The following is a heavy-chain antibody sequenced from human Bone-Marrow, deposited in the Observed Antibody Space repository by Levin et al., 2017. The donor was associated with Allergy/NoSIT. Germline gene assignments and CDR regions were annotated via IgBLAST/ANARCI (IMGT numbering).Heavy chain of an antibody. Sequence: GGSLRLSCAVSGLPFSSYEMSWVRQAPGKGLEWLSLISSNGSTTFYADSVKGRFTISRDNAKDSLFLQMDSLRAEDTAVYYCARDPGHWNYYDSNMAGDYWGQGTLVTVSS. V-gene: IGHV3-48*03. CDR1: GLPFSSYE. CDR2: ISSNGSTT. CDR3: ARDPGHWNYYDSNMAGDY. J-gene: IGHJ4*02. D-gene: IGHD3-22*01.